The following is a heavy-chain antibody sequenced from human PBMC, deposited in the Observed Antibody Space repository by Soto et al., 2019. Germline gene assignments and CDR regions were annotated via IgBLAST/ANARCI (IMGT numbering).Heavy chain of an antibody. CDR1: GGSFSGYY. J-gene: IGHJ5*02. CDR2: INHSGST. D-gene: IGHD4-17*01. CDR3: AGEADYLNWFDP. V-gene: IGHV4-34*01. Sequence: SETLSLTCAVFGGSFSGYYWSWIRQHPGKGLEWIGEINHSGSTDYNPSLKSRVTISVDTSKNQFSLYLQMNSLRAEDTAVYYGAGEADYLNWFDPWGQGTLVTVSS.